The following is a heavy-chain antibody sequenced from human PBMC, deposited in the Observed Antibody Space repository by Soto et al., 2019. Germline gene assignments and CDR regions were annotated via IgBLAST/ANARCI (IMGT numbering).Heavy chain of an antibody. D-gene: IGHD5-18*01. CDR3: AHFTNTAMDPHFDY. J-gene: IGHJ4*02. Sequence: SGPTLVNPTQTLTLTCTFSGFSLSTSGVGVGWIRQPPGKALEWRALIYWDDDKRYSPSLKSRLTITKDTSKNQVVLTMTNMDPVDTATYYCAHFTNTAMDPHFDYWGQGTLVTVSS. CDR1: GFSLSTSGVG. V-gene: IGHV2-5*02. CDR2: IYWDDDK.